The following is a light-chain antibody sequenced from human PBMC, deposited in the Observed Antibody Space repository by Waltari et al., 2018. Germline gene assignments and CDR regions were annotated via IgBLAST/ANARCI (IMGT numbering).Light chain of an antibody. J-gene: IGKJ5*01. CDR3: QQYITSPVT. V-gene: IGKV1-5*01. CDR2: DAS. CDR1: QNINKW. Sequence: DIQMTQSPSTLSASVGDRVTVTCRASQNINKWLAWYQQKPGKAPNLLIYDASTLQSGVPSRFSGSGFGTEFTLTISSLQAEDVAVYWCQQYITSPVTFGQGTRLEIK.